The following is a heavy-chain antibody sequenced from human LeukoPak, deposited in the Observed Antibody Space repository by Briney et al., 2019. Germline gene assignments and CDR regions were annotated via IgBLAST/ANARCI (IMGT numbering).Heavy chain of an antibody. CDR3: AVTIFGVPPTGWVGGYFQH. CDR2: IKQDGSEK. V-gene: IGHV3-7*03. Sequence: GGSLRLSCAASGFTFSSYSMNWVRQAPGKGLEWVANIKQDGSEKYYVDSVKGRFTISRDNAKNSLYLQMNSLRAEDTAVYYCAVTIFGVPPTGWVGGYFQHWGQGTLVTVSS. D-gene: IGHD3-3*01. J-gene: IGHJ1*01. CDR1: GFTFSSYS.